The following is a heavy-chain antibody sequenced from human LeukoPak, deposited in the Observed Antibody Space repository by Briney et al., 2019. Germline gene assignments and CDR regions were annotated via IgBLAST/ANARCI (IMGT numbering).Heavy chain of an antibody. D-gene: IGHD3-9*01. V-gene: IGHV1-24*01. J-gene: IGHJ4*02. CDR1: GGTFSSYA. CDR3: ATHPSRALDWFDY. CDR2: FDPEDGET. Sequence: ASVKVSCKASGGTFSSYAISWVRQAPGKGLEWMGGFDPEDGETIYAQKFQGRVTMTEDTSTDTAYMELSSLRSEDTAVYYCATHPSRALDWFDYWGQGTLVTVSS.